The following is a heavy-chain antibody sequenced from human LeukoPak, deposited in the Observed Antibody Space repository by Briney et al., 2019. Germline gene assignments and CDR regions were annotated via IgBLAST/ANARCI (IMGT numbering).Heavy chain of an antibody. CDR2: IYTSGST. CDR3: ARDILRGNWFDP. Sequence: SETLSLTCTVSGGSISSYYWSWIRQPAGKGLEWIGRIYTSGSTNYNPSLKSRVTMSVDTSKNQFSLKLSSVTAADMAVYYCARDILRGNWFDPWGQGTLVTVSS. J-gene: IGHJ5*02. CDR1: GGSISSYY. V-gene: IGHV4-4*07.